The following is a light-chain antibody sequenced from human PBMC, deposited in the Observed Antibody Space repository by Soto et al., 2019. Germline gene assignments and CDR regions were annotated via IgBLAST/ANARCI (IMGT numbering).Light chain of an antibody. Sequence: QSALTQPASVSGSPGQSITISCTGTSSDVGAYNLVSWYQHHPGRAPKLFIFDVSDRPSGVSNRFSGSKSGNTASLTISGLQSEDEAFYYCSSYTNTATLVLGGGTKVTVL. CDR1: SSDVGAYNL. J-gene: IGLJ3*02. CDR2: DVS. V-gene: IGLV2-14*02. CDR3: SSYTNTATLV.